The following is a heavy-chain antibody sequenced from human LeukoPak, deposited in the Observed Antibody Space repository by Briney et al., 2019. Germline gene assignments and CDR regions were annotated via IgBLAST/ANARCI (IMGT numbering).Heavy chain of an antibody. Sequence: GGSLRLSCAASGFTVSSNYMSWVRQAPGKGLEWVSVIYSGGSTYYADSVKGRFTISRDNSKNTLYLQMNSLRAEDTAVYYCARGRRAEFFDYWGQGTLVTVSS. D-gene: IGHD3-10*01. V-gene: IGHV3-53*01. CDR2: IYSGGST. CDR1: GFTVSSNY. CDR3: ARGRRAEFFDY. J-gene: IGHJ4*02.